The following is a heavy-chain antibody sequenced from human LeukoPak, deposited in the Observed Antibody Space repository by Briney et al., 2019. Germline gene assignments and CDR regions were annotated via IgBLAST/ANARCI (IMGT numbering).Heavy chain of an antibody. D-gene: IGHD1-26*01. CDR2: ISWNSGSI. CDR1: GFTFDDYA. CDR3: AKGSRYRPYYYYYYGMDV. V-gene: IGHV3-9*01. J-gene: IGHJ6*02. Sequence: GGSLRLSCAASGFTFDDYAMPWVRQAPGKGLEWVSGISWNSGSIGYADSVKCRFTISRDNAKNSLYLQMNSLRAEDTALYYCAKGSRYRPYYYYYYGMDVWGQGTTVTVSS.